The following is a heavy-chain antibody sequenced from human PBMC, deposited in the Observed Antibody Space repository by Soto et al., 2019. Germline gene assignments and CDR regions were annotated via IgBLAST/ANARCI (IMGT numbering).Heavy chain of an antibody. Sequence: GGSLRLSCVASGFTVSSNYMTWVRQAPGKGLEWVSVIYNGGRTYYADSVKGRFTISRDNSKNTLYLQMNSLRAEDTAVYYCARDDGDHSGMEYWGQGTLVTVSS. CDR1: GFTVSSNY. V-gene: IGHV3-53*01. D-gene: IGHD4-17*01. J-gene: IGHJ4*02. CDR2: IYNGGRT. CDR3: ARDDGDHSGMEY.